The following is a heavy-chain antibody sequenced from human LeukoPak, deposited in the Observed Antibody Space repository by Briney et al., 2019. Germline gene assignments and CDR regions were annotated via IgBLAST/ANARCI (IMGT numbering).Heavy chain of an antibody. CDR3: ARGKGRITIFGVVDEAYGMDV. CDR1: GYTFTSYY. J-gene: IGHJ6*02. CDR2: INPSGGST. V-gene: IGHV1-46*01. Sequence: ASVTVSCKASGYTFTSYYMHWVRQAPGQGLEWMGIINPSGGSTSYAQKFQGRVTMTRDTSTSTVYMELSSLRSEDTAVYYCARGKGRITIFGVVDEAYGMDVWGQGTTVTVSS. D-gene: IGHD3-3*01.